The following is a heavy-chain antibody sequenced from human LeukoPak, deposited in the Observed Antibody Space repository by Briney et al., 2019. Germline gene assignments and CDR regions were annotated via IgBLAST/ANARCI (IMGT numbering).Heavy chain of an antibody. CDR1: GGSISSSSYY. Sequence: PSETLSLTCTVSGGSISSSSYYWGWIRQPPGKGLEWIGSIYYSGSTYYNPSLKSRVTISVDTSKNQFSLKLSSVTAADTAVYYCARDQGSPYYYYYGMDVWGQGTTVTVSS. V-gene: IGHV4-39*02. J-gene: IGHJ6*02. CDR3: ARDQGSPYYYYYGMDV. CDR2: IYYSGST.